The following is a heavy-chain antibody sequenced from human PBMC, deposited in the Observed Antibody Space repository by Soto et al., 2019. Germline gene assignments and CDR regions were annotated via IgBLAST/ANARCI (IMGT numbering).Heavy chain of an antibody. CDR1: GVSISKSGYY. J-gene: IGHJ4*02. V-gene: IGHV4-31*11. D-gene: IGHD2-8*01. CDR2: IYYSGST. Sequence: QVQLQESGPGLVNPSQTLSLTCAVSGVSISKSGYYWSWIRQNQGKAQEWIGYIYYSGSTFYNPSLKSRVSISFDISKYRLSLRLSCITVEVMSVYYCAICRGVTNARRPYCLHYWGQGCLVA. CDR3: AICRGVTNARRPYCLHY.